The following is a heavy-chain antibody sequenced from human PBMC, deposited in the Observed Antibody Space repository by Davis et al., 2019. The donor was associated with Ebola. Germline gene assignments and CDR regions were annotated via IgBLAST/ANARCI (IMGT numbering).Heavy chain of an antibody. J-gene: IGHJ4*02. D-gene: IGHD3-22*01. CDR3: ARGGYYDSSGYYHFDY. V-gene: IGHV3-30-3*01. Sequence: GESLKISCAASGFTFSSYAMHWVRQAPGKGLEWVAVIAYDGSNKYYADSVKGRFTISRDNSKNTLYLQMNSLRAEDTAVYYCARGGYYDSSGYYHFDYWGQGTLVTVSS. CDR2: IAYDGSNK. CDR1: GFTFSSYA.